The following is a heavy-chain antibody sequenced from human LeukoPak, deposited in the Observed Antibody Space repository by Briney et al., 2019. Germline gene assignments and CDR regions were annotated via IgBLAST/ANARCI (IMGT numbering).Heavy chain of an antibody. CDR3: AKDQSAYYYYGMDV. Sequence: GGSLRLSCAASGFTFSSYGMHWVRQAPGKGLEWVAVISYDGSNKYYADSVKGRFTISRDNSKNTLYLQMNSLRAEDTAVYYCAKDQSAYYYYGMDVWGQGTKVTVSS. CDR1: GFTFSSYG. J-gene: IGHJ6*02. CDR2: ISYDGSNK. V-gene: IGHV3-30*18.